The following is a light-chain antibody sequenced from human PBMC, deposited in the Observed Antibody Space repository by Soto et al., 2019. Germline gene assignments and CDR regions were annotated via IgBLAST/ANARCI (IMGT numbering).Light chain of an antibody. Sequence: EIVMRQALATLAFSACEGASVSCRASQSISSNLAWYQQKPGQAPRLVIFDASTRATGIPDRFTGRGSGTEFTLTISSLQSEDSAVYFCQQYNDWPPITFGQGTRLEIK. CDR1: QSISSN. V-gene: IGKV3-15*01. CDR2: DAS. J-gene: IGKJ5*01. CDR3: QQYNDWPPIT.